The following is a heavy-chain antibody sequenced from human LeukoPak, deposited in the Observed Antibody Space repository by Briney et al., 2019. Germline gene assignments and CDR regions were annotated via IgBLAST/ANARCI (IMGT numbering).Heavy chain of an antibody. J-gene: IGHJ4*02. CDR3: ARDYYYVSSVKGCYFDY. Sequence: SETLSLTCAVYGGSFSGYYWSWIRQPPGKGLEWIGEINHSGSTNYNPSLKSRVTISVDTSKNQFSLKLSSVTAADTAVYYCARDYYYVSSVKGCYFDYWGQGTLVTVSS. D-gene: IGHD3-22*01. V-gene: IGHV4-34*01. CDR1: GGSFSGYY. CDR2: INHSGST.